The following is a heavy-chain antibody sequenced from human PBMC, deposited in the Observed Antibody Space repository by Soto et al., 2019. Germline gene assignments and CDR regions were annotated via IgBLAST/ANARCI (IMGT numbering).Heavy chain of an antibody. V-gene: IGHV1-69*13. J-gene: IGHJ5*02. CDR1: GGTFSSYA. CDR2: IIPIFGTA. CDR3: ARDVESIAAAVLGWFDP. D-gene: IGHD6-13*01. Sequence: SVKVSGNAAGGTFSSYAISWVRHAPGQPLESMGGIIPIFGTANYAQKFQGRVTITADESTSTAYMELSSLRSEDTAVYYCARDVESIAAAVLGWFDPWAQRTLV.